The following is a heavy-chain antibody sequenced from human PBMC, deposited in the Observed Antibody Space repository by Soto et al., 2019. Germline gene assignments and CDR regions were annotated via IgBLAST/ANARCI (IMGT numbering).Heavy chain of an antibody. D-gene: IGHD4-17*01. CDR1: GFTFTEYT. CDR3: ARGDYGDYEV. CDR2: IGVSGSST. J-gene: IGHJ4*02. Sequence: GGSLRLSCAASGFTFTEYTMNWVRQAPGKGPEWISYIGVSGSSTYYADSVRGRFSISRDNTKNSLYLQMNSLGADDTAIYYCARGDYGDYEVWGQGTLVTVSS. V-gene: IGHV3-48*01.